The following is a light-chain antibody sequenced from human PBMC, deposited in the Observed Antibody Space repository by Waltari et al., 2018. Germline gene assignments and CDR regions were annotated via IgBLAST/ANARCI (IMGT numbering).Light chain of an antibody. Sequence: EIVLTQSPATLSLSPGERATLSCRASQVVSSYLAWYQHKPGQAPRLLIYDASNRATGIPARFSGSGSGTDFTLTISSLEPEDFAVYYCQQRSNWPLTFGGGTKVEIK. CDR1: QVVSSY. J-gene: IGKJ4*01. CDR2: DAS. V-gene: IGKV3-11*01. CDR3: QQRSNWPLT.